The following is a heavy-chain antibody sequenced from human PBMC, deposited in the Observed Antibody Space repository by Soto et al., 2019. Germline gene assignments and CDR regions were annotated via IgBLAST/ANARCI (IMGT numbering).Heavy chain of an antibody. J-gene: IGHJ4*02. CDR2: ISFDGSKE. CDR3: AMATKVTTEPQK. D-gene: IGHD4-17*01. V-gene: IGHV3-30*03. CDR1: GFTFSRYG. Sequence: QVHLVESGGGVVQPGTSLTLSCAASGFTFSRYGMHWVRQAPGKGLGWVTIISFDGSKEFYADSVKGRFTVSRDNSRNTVYLQMTSLRTDDPAMYYCAMATKVTTEPQKWGQGTLVTVSS.